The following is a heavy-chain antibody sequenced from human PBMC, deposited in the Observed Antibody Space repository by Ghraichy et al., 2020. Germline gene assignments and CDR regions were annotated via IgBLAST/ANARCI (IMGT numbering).Heavy chain of an antibody. J-gene: IGHJ4*02. CDR2: INHSGST. D-gene: IGHD6-6*01. CDR1: GGSFSGYF. V-gene: IGHV4-34*01. Sequence: SKTLSLTCAVYGGSFSGYFWNWIRQRPGKGLEWIGEINHSGSTNYNPSLKSRVTISVDMSSKNQFSLRLTSVTAADTAVYYCARMRRQLVGGDYWGQGTLVTVSS. CDR3: ARMRRQLVGGDY.